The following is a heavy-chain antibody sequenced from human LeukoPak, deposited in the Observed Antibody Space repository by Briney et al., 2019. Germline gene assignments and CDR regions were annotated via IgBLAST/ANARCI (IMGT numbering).Heavy chain of an antibody. Sequence: PSETLSLTCTVSGGSITSYYWSWIRQPPGKGLEWIAYIYYSGSTNYNPSLKSRVTISVDTSKNQFSLKLSSVTAADTAVYYCARDRAGPVDYWGQGTLVTVSS. V-gene: IGHV4-59*01. CDR1: GGSITSYY. CDR3: ARDRAGPVDY. J-gene: IGHJ4*02. CDR2: IYYSGST. D-gene: IGHD6-13*01.